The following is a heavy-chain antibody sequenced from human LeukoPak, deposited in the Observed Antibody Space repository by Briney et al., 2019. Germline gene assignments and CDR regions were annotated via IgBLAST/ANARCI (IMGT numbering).Heavy chain of an antibody. J-gene: IGHJ6*04. Sequence: SETLSLTCTVSGYSISSGYYWGWIRQPPGKGLEWIGSIYHSGSTYYNPSLRSRVTISVETSKNQFSLKLSSVTAADTAVYYCARVGSGSYQRASVDVWGKGTTVTVSS. CDR3: ARVGSGSYQRASVDV. CDR2: IYHSGST. V-gene: IGHV4-38-2*02. CDR1: GYSISSGYY. D-gene: IGHD3-10*01.